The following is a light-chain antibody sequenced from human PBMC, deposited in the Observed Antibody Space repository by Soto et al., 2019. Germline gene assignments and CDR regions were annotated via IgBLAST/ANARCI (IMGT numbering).Light chain of an antibody. CDR2: EAS. CDR1: QSVNRY. V-gene: IGKV3-11*01. Sequence: EIVLTQSPATLSLSPGQRATLSCRASQSVNRYLAWYQQKPGQAPRLLIYEASNRATGIPARFSGSGSGTDFTLTISSLEPEDFAVYYCQQRSNWLTFGGGTKVEIK. J-gene: IGKJ4*01. CDR3: QQRSNWLT.